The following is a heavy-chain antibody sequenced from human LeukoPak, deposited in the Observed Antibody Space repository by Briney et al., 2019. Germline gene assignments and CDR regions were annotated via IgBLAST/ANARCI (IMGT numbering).Heavy chain of an antibody. Sequence: PGGSLRLSCAASGFTFSNYWMSWVRQAPGKGLEWVANIKQDGSVKYYVDSVKGRFTISRDNAKNSLFLQMNSLRVEDSAVYYCAASRSLDRSPDYWGQGTLVTVSS. V-gene: IGHV3-7*01. J-gene: IGHJ4*02. CDR3: AASRSLDRSPDY. D-gene: IGHD3-9*01. CDR1: GFTFSNYW. CDR2: IKQDGSVK.